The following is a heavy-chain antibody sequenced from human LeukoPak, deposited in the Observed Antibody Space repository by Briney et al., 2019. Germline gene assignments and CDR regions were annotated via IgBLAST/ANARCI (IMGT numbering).Heavy chain of an antibody. CDR3: ARSTRIMITFGHPGSFDY. Sequence: SETLSLTCTVSGGSISSYYWSWIRQPPGKGLEWIGYIYYSGSTNYNPSLKSRVTISVDTSKNQFSLKLSSVTAGDTAVYYCARSTRIMITFGHPGSFDYWGQGTLVTVSS. CDR1: GGSISSYY. J-gene: IGHJ4*02. CDR2: IYYSGST. D-gene: IGHD3-16*01. V-gene: IGHV4-59*01.